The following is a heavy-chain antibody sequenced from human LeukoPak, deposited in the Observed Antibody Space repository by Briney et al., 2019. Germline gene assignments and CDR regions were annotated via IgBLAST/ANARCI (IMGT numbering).Heavy chain of an antibody. D-gene: IGHD3-22*01. CDR3: ARTYYYDSSGSPDAFDI. Sequence: SPTLSLTFAISGDSVSSNSAAWNWIRQSPSRGLEWLGSTYYRSKWYNDYAVSVKSRITINPDTSKNQFSLQLNSVTPEDTAVYYCARTYYYDSSGSPDAFDIWGQGTMVTVSS. CDR1: GDSVSSNSAA. V-gene: IGHV6-1*01. J-gene: IGHJ3*02. CDR2: TYYRSKWYN.